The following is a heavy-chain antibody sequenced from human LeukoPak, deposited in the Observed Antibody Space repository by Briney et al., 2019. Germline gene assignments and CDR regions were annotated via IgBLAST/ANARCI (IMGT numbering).Heavy chain of an antibody. V-gene: IGHV3-23*01. J-gene: IGHJ4*02. CDR2: ISGSGGST. CDR3: ARDRGPYGSGSYYSDY. D-gene: IGHD3-10*01. Sequence: PGGSLRLSCAASGFTFSSYAMSWVRQAPGKGLEWVSAISGSGGSTYYADSVKGRFTIPRDNSKNTLYLQMNSLRAEDRAVYHCARDRGPYGSGSYYSDYWGQGTLVTVSS. CDR1: GFTFSSYA.